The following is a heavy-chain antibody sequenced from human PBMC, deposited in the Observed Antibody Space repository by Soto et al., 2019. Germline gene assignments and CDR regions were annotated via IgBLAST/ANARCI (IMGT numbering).Heavy chain of an antibody. CDR3: AKSVRYCLGSSCSPEAFDV. V-gene: IGHV3-30*18. J-gene: IGHJ3*01. Sequence: QVHLVESGGGVVQPGRSLRPSCVASGFSFSDSGMHWVRQAPGKGLEWVAAISYDGSNKYYADSVNDRFTISRDNSKNTLSLQMNSLRAEDKAVYYCAKSVRYCLGSSCSPEAFDVWGQGTLVSVSS. D-gene: IGHD2-15*01. CDR2: ISYDGSNK. CDR1: GFSFSDSG.